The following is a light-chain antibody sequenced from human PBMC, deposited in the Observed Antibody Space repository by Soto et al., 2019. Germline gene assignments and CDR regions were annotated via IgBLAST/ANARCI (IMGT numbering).Light chain of an antibody. CDR3: SSYTTTNTYV. CDR2: EVS. Sequence: SVLTQPASVSGSPGQSITISCTGTSSDVGGYNYVSWYQQHSGKAPKLIIYEVSNRPSGVSNRFSGSKSGNTASLTISGLQAEDEADYYCSSYTTTNTYVFGTGTKVTVL. CDR1: SSDVGGYNY. V-gene: IGLV2-14*01. J-gene: IGLJ1*01.